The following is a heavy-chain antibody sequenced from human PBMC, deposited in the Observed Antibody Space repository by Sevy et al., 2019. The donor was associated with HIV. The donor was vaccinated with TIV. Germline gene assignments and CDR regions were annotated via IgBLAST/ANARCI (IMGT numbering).Heavy chain of an antibody. CDR3: AKERGVPWGAYYFDY. V-gene: IGHV3-23*01. Sequence: GGSLRLSCAASGFTFSSYAMSWVRQAPGKGLEWVSGISGSGGSTYYADSVKGRFTISRANSKNTLYLQMNSLRAEDTAVYYCAKERGVPWGAYYFDYWGQGTLVTVSS. CDR2: ISGSGGST. CDR1: GFTFSSYA. J-gene: IGHJ4*02. D-gene: IGHD1-1*01.